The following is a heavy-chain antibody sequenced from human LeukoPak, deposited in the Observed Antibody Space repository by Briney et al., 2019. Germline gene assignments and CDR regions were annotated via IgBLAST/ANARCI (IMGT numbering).Heavy chain of an antibody. Sequence: SETLSLTCTVSGGSISSYYWSWIRQPPGKGLEWIGYIYYSGSTSYNPSLKSRVTISVDTSKNQFSLKLSSVTAADTAVYYCARGRNHFVYWGQGTLVAVSS. V-gene: IGHV4-59*01. CDR1: GGSISSYY. CDR2: IYYSGST. J-gene: IGHJ4*02. CDR3: ARGRNHFVY.